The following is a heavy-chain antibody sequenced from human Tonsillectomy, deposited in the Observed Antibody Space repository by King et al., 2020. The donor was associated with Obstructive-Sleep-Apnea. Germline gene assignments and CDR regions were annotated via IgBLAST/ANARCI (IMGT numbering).Heavy chain of an antibody. D-gene: IGHD1-26*01. J-gene: IGHJ2*01. CDR1: GFAFSNSG. Sequence: VQLVESVGGVVQPGRSLRLSCAASGFAFSNSGMQWVRQTPGKGLEWVAVVSANGFRPYYADSIKGRFTISRDNSKNTLYLQMNSQRLEDTAVYYCAKEAKWDNWYFELWGRGTLVSVSS. CDR3: AKEAKWDNWYFEL. CDR2: VSANGFRP. V-gene: IGHV3-30*18.